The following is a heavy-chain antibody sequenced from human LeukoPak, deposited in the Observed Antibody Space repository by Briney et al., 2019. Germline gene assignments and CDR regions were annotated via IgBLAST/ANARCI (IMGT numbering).Heavy chain of an antibody. CDR3: SRDHNYAFDY. D-gene: IGHD5-18*01. J-gene: IGHJ4*02. Sequence: GGSLRLSCAASGFTFSDYSMNWVRQAPGKGLEWLSYIGLSSGARYYADSVKGRFSISSDNAKNSLSLQMNSLRADDTAVYYCSRDHNYAFDYWGQGILVTVSS. V-gene: IGHV3-48*04. CDR1: GFTFSDYS. CDR2: IGLSSGAR.